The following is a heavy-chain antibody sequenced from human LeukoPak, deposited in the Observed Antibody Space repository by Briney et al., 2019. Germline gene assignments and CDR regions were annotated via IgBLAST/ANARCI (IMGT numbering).Heavy chain of an antibody. CDR1: GFTFGDYA. CDR2: IRSKAYGGTT. Sequence: PGGSLRLSCTASGFTFGDYAMSWFRQAPGKGLEWVGFIRSKAYGGTTEYAASVKGRFTISRDDSKSIAYLQMNSLKTEDTAVYYCTRYGSGSPMSAFDIWGQGTMVTVSS. J-gene: IGHJ3*02. CDR3: TRYGSGSPMSAFDI. V-gene: IGHV3-49*03. D-gene: IGHD3-10*01.